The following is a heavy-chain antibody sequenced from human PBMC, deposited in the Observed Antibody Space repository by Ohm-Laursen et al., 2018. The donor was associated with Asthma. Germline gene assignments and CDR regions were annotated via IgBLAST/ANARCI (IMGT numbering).Heavy chain of an antibody. CDR1: GYTFSRYS. CDR3: ARIGPEWGRRGREYSLHH. CDR2: ISTASSFI. J-gene: IGHJ1*01. Sequence: SLRLSCAASGYTFSRYSIHWVRQIPGKGLEWVASISTASSFIYYADSVRGRFTTSRDNPRNSVYLQMNSLRAEDTALYYCARIGPEWGRRGREYSLHHWGQGTQVTVSS. D-gene: IGHD3-3*01. V-gene: IGHV3-21*01.